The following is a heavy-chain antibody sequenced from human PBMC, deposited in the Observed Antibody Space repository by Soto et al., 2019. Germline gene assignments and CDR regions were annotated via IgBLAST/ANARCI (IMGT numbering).Heavy chain of an antibody. CDR1: GFTFSSYG. CDR2: ISYDGSNK. V-gene: IGHV3-30*18. D-gene: IGHD1-1*01. Sequence: QVQLAESGGGVVQPGRSLRLSCAASGFTFSSYGMHWVRQAPGKGLEWVAIISYDGSNKYYADSVKGRFTISRDNSKNTLYLQMNSLRTADTAMYYCSKDGNLFRSFYLCSLWGQGTLVTVSS. CDR3: SKDGNLFRSFYLCSL. J-gene: IGHJ4*02.